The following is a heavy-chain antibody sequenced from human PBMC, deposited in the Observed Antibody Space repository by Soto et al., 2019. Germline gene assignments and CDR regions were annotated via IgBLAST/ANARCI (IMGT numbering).Heavy chain of an antibody. CDR3: VAAAGHRDDY. D-gene: IGHD6-13*01. Sequence: QVQLVQSGAEVKKPGSSVKVSCKASGGTFSSYTISWVRQSPGQGLEWMGRIIPILGIANYAQKFQGRVTITADKSTSTADMELSSLRSEDTAVYYCVAAAGHRDDYWGQGTLVTVSS. CDR2: IIPILGIA. V-gene: IGHV1-69*02. CDR1: GGTFSSYT. J-gene: IGHJ4*02.